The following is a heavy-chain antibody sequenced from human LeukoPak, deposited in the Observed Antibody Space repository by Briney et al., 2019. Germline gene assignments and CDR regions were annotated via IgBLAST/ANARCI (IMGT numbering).Heavy chain of an antibody. D-gene: IGHD1-26*01. Sequence: GGSLRLSCAASGFTFSNAWMSWVRQAPGKGLEWVGRIKSKTDGGTTDYAAPVKGRFTISRDDSKNTLYLQMNSLKTEDTAVYYCTTGKFEWELPGNDAFDIWGQGTMVTVSS. CDR1: GFTFSNAW. J-gene: IGHJ3*02. CDR2: IKSKTDGGTT. V-gene: IGHV3-15*01. CDR3: TTGKFEWELPGNDAFDI.